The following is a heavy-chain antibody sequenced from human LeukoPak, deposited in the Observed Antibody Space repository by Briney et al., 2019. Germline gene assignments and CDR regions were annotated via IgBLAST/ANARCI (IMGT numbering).Heavy chain of an antibody. CDR3: ASYSSGYYYGTETAEYFQH. CDR1: GGSISSGGYS. CDR2: IYDSGST. J-gene: IGHJ1*01. D-gene: IGHD3-22*01. Sequence: TSQTLSLTCAVSGGSISSGGYSWSWIRQPPGKGLEWIEYIYDSGSTYYNPSLKSRVTISVDWSKNQFSLKLSSVTAADTAVYYCASYSSGYYYGTETAEYFQHWGQGTLVTVSS. V-gene: IGHV4-30-2*01.